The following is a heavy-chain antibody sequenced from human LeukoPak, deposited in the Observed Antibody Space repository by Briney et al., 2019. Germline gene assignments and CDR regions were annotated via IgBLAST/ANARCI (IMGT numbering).Heavy chain of an antibody. D-gene: IGHD2-8*01. CDR2: IKQDGTER. J-gene: IGHJ4*02. CDR3: ATDPASYCTSSTCDFDY. CDR1: GFTFSSYW. Sequence: GGSLRLSCAASGFTFSSYWMSWVRQAPGKGLEWVANIKQDGTERYYVDSVRGRFTISRDNAQNSLYLQMNNLGAEDTAVYYCATDPASYCTSSTCDFDYWGQGTLVTVSS. V-gene: IGHV3-7*01.